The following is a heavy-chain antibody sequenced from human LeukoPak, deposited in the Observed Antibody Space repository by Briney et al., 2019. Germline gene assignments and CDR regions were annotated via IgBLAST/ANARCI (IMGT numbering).Heavy chain of an antibody. CDR2: IIPIFGTA. V-gene: IGHV1-69*06. CDR3: ARAAISAGAFDY. J-gene: IGHJ4*02. Sequence: GASVKVSCKASGGTFSSYAISWVRQAPGQGLEWMGGIIPIFGTANYAQKFQGRVTITADKSTSTAYMELSSLRSEDTAVYYCARAAISAGAFDYWGQGTLVTVSS. CDR1: GGTFSSYA.